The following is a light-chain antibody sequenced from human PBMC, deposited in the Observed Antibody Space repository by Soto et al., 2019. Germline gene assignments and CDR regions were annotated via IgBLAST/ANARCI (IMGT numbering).Light chain of an antibody. CDR3: CSYAGGRTYV. J-gene: IGLJ1*01. CDR1: SSDVGSYNL. Sequence: QSALTQPASVSRSPGQSITISCTGTSSDVGSYNLVSWYQYHPGKAPKLIIYEDAKRPSGVSNRLSGSKSGYTASLTISGLQAEDETDFYCCSYAGGRTYVFGTGTKLTVL. V-gene: IGLV2-23*01. CDR2: EDA.